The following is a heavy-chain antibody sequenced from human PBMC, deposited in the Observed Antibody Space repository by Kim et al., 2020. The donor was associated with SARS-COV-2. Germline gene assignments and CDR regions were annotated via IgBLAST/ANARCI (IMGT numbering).Heavy chain of an antibody. V-gene: IGHV3-7*01. J-gene: IGHJ5*02. Sequence: GGSLRLSCAASGFTFSNYWMSWVRQAPGKGLEWVANIRDDGNEKLYLDSVKGRFIISRDNAKNSLYLQMNSLRAEDTAVYFCARDSNWRSYYGGKGLSWFDPWGQGTLVIVSS. CDR1: GFTFSNYW. CDR3: ARDSNWRSYYGGKGLSWFDP. D-gene: IGHD4-17*01. CDR2: IRDDGNEK.